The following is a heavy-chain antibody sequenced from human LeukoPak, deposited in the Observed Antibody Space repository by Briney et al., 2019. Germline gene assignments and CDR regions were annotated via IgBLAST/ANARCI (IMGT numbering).Heavy chain of an antibody. CDR1: GGSITNTNYY. V-gene: IGHV4-39*07. Sequence: SETLSLTCTASGGSITNTNYYWAWVRQPPGKGLEWLGNIFYNGGPYFNPSLKSRVIMSVDTSKNHLSLKLTSVTAADTAVYYCARDSGTTGEVKFDPWGQGILVTVSS. CDR3: ARDSGTTGEVKFDP. J-gene: IGHJ5*02. CDR2: IFYNGGP. D-gene: IGHD3-10*01.